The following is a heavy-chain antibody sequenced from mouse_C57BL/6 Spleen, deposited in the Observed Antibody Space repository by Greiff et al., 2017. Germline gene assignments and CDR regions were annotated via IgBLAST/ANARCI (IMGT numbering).Heavy chain of an antibody. Sequence: EVNVVESGGGLVKPGGSLKLSCAASGFTFSSYAMSWVRQTPEKRLEWVATISDGGSYTYYPDNVKGRFTISRDNAKNNLYLQMSHLKSEDTAMYYCARDRTGRFAYWGQGTLVTVSA. CDR1: GFTFSSYA. CDR2: ISDGGSYT. CDR3: ARDRTGRFAY. D-gene: IGHD4-1*01. V-gene: IGHV5-4*01. J-gene: IGHJ3*01.